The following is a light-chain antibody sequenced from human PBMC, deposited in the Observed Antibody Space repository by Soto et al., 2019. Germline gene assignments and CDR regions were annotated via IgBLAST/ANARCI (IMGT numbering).Light chain of an antibody. CDR1: QSVSDS. V-gene: IGKV3-11*01. Sequence: ETVLTQSPVTLSLSPGERATLSCRASQSVSDSLAWYQQKPGQAPRLLIYDASNMAAGISARFSGSGSGTDFTLTISSLEPEDFAVYYFQQRYNWLLTFGGGTKVEIK. CDR2: DAS. CDR3: QQRYNWLLT. J-gene: IGKJ4*01.